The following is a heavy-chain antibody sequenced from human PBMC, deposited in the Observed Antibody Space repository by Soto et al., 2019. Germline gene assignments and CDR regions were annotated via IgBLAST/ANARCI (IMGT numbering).Heavy chain of an antibody. Sequence: GASVKVSCKASGYTFTGYYMHWVRQAPGQGLEWMGWINPNSGGTNYAQKFQGCVTMTRDTSISTAYMELSRLRSDDTAAYYCARDSSGYYWFEPWGEGTRVTV. CDR2: INPNSGGT. CDR1: GYTFTGYY. V-gene: IGHV1-2*04. D-gene: IGHD3-22*01. CDR3: ARDSSGYYWFEP. J-gene: IGHJ5*02.